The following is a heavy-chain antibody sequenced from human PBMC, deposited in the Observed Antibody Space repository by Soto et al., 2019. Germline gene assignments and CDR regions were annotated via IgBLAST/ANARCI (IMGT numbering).Heavy chain of an antibody. J-gene: IGHJ4*02. CDR1: GFTFSSYS. V-gene: IGHV3-21*01. CDR3: ARPLTISRGATGWGFDY. CDR2: ISSSSSYI. Sequence: PGGSLRLSCAASGFTFSSYSMNWVRQAPGKGLEWVSSISSSSSYIYYADSVKGRFTISRDNAKNSLYLQMNSLRAEDTAVYYCARPLTISRGATGWGFDYWGQGTLVTVSS. D-gene: IGHD1-26*01.